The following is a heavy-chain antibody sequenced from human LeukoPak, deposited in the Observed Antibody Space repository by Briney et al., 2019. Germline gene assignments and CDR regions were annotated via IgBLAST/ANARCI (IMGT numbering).Heavy chain of an antibody. V-gene: IGHV4-31*03. CDR3: ARYYYGSGSYPDAYYYYGMDV. CDR1: GGSISSGGYY. CDR2: IYYSGST. J-gene: IGHJ6*04. D-gene: IGHD3-10*01. Sequence: SQTLSLTCTVSGGSISSGGYYWSWIRQHPGKGLEWIGYIYYSGSTYYNPALKSRVTISVDTSKNQFSLKLSSVTAADTAVYYCARYYYGSGSYPDAYYYYGMDVWGKGTTVTVSS.